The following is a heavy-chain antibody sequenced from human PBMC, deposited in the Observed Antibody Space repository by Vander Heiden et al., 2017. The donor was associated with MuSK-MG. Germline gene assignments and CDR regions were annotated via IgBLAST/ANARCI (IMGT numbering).Heavy chain of an antibody. CDR1: GFTFSSYS. V-gene: IGHV3-21*01. D-gene: IGHD6-13*01. Sequence: EVQLVESGGGLVKPGGSLRLSCAASGFTFSSYSMNWVRQAPGKGLEWVSSISSSSSYIYYADSVKGRFTISRDNAKNSLYLQMNSLRAEDTAVYYCARDGGQQLPEATWGQGTLVTVSS. CDR2: ISSSSSYI. J-gene: IGHJ4*02. CDR3: ARDGGQQLPEAT.